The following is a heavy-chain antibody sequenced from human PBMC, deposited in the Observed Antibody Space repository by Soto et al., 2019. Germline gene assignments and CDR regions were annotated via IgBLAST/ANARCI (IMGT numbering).Heavy chain of an antibody. D-gene: IGHD4-17*01. J-gene: IGHJ3*02. CDR3: ARREGGSTVTLGSDDAFDI. Sequence: GESLKISCKGSGYSFTSYWIGWVRQMPGKGLEWMGIIYPGDSDTRYSPSFQGQVTISADKSISTAYLQWSSLKASDTAMYYCARREGGSTVTLGSDDAFDIWGQGTMVTVSS. CDR2: IYPGDSDT. V-gene: IGHV5-51*01. CDR1: GYSFTSYW.